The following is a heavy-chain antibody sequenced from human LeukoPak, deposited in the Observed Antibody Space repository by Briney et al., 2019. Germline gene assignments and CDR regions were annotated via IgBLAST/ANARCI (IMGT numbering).Heavy chain of an antibody. CDR1: GFTFDDYA. J-gene: IGHJ4*02. Sequence: PGGSLRLSCAASGFTFDDYAMHWVRQAPGKGLEWVSGISWNSGSIGYADSVKCRFTISRDNAKNSLYLQMNSLRAEDMALYYCAKGYYYDSSGYLDYWGQGTLVTVSS. CDR3: AKGYYYDSSGYLDY. D-gene: IGHD3-22*01. V-gene: IGHV3-9*03. CDR2: ISWNSGSI.